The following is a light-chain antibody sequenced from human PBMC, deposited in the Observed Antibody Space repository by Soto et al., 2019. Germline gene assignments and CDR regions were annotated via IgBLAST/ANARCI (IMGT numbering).Light chain of an antibody. CDR1: QSVSSN. J-gene: IGKJ5*01. CDR2: GAS. Sequence: ENVLTQSPGTLSLSPGERATLSCRASQSVSSNLAWYQQKPGQAPRLLIYGASNRATGIPARFSGSGSGTEFTLTISSLQPEDFAVYYCQQYNNWPPWIAFGQGTRLEIK. CDR3: QQYNNWPPWIA. V-gene: IGKV3-15*01.